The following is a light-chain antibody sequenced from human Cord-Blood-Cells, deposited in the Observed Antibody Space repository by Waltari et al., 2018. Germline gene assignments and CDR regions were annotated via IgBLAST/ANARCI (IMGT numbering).Light chain of an antibody. CDR3: QQYNSYPFT. CDR2: AAS. Sequence: DIQMTQSPSSMAASVGDRVTITCRASQGISRYLAWFSRKPGKAPKSLSYAASSLQSVVPSTFIGSGSGTEFTLTISSLQPEDFATYYCQQYNSYPFTFGPGTKVDIK. J-gene: IGKJ3*01. CDR1: QGISRY. V-gene: IGKV1-16*01.